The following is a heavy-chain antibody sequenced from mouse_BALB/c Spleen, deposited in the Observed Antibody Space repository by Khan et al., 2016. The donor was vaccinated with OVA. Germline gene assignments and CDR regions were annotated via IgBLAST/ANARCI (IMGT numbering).Heavy chain of an antibody. J-gene: IGHJ3*01. CDR1: GYTFTDYV. V-gene: IGHV1-77*01. D-gene: IGHD4-1*01. CDR3: ARAGWDVFAY. Sequence: VELVASGPELVKPGASVKMSCKASGYTFTDYVMNWVKQRNGQGLEWIGQIYPGSDSTYYNEKFKGTATLTADRSSSTAYMQLSNLTSEDSAVYFCARAGWDVFAYWGQGTLVTVSA. CDR2: IYPGSDST.